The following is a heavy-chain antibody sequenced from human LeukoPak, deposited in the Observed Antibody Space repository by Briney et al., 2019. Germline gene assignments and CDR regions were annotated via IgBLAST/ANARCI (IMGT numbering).Heavy chain of an antibody. V-gene: IGHV4-39*01. D-gene: IGHD5-12*01. Sequence: SETLSLTCTFSAGSFISSSHHWGWLRQSPGKGLEWIGSVYYGRTTYYNPSLDGRVTVSLDTSANQFSLQLNPVTAADTAVYYCVRHDGRGGATMGAFDSWGQGSLVTVSS. CDR2: VYYGRTT. J-gene: IGHJ5*01. CDR1: AGSFISSSHH. CDR3: VRHDGRGGATMGAFDS.